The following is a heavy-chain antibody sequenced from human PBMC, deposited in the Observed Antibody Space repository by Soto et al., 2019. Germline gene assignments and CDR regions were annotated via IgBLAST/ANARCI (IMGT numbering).Heavy chain of an antibody. J-gene: IGHJ6*02. V-gene: IGHV3-53*01. CDR3: ARGLYGSASWCYYGMDD. D-gene: IGHD3-10*01. CDR1: GFTVSGNY. Sequence: GGSLRLSCAASGFTVSGNYMSWVRQAPGKGLEWVSVIYSDGGTDYADSVKGRFTISRDNSKNTLYLQMNSLRAEDTAVFYCARGLYGSASWCYYGMDDWGQGTTVTVSS. CDR2: IYSDGGT.